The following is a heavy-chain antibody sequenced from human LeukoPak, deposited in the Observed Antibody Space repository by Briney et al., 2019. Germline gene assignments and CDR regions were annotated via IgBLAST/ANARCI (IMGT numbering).Heavy chain of an antibody. CDR2: IYSGGST. Sequence: GGSLRLSCAASGFTVSSNYMSWVRQAPGKGLEWVSVIYSGGSTYYADSVKGRFTISRDNSKNTLYLQMNSLRAEDTAVYYCERAPGMVRGVSYYYYGMDVWGKGTTVTVSS. CDR3: ERAPGMVRGVSYYYYGMDV. V-gene: IGHV3-53*01. J-gene: IGHJ6*04. D-gene: IGHD3-10*01. CDR1: GFTVSSNY.